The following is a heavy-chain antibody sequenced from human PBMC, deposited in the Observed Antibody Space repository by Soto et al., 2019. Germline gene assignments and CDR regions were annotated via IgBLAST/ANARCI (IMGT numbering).Heavy chain of an antibody. V-gene: IGHV4-59*01. J-gene: IGHJ4*02. CDR3: ARTGPLLWSHPYFDY. CDR1: GGSISSYY. CDR2: IYYSGST. Sequence: PSETLSLTCTVSGGSISSYYWSWIRQPPGKGLEWIGYIYYSGSTNYNPSLKSRVTISVDTSKNQFSLKLSSVTAADTAVYYCARTGPLLWSHPYFDYWGQGTLVTVSS. D-gene: IGHD3-10*01.